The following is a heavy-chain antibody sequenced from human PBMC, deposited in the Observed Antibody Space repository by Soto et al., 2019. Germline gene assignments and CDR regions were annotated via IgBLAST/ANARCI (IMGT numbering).Heavy chain of an antibody. Sequence: PGGSLRLSCAASRFTFSRYSMNWVRQAPGKGMEWVSYISSSSSTIYYVDSVKGRFTISRDNAKNSLYLQMNSLRDEDTAEYYCARRPRFGGLIYGMDVWGQGTTVTVSS. V-gene: IGHV3-48*02. D-gene: IGHD3-10*01. CDR1: RFTFSRYS. CDR2: ISSSSSTI. J-gene: IGHJ6*02. CDR3: ARRPRFGGLIYGMDV.